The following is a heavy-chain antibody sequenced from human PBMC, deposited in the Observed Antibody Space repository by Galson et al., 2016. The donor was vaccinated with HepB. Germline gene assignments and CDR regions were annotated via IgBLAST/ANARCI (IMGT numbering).Heavy chain of an antibody. CDR3: ARPYYGAGSYVAFDI. J-gene: IGHJ3*02. CDR1: GVSIGSSSYF. V-gene: IGHV4-39*01. D-gene: IGHD3-10*01. Sequence: ETLSLPCTVSGVSIGSSSYFWGWVRQPPGKGLEWIGSIYYRGNSYYNPSLKTRVTISVDTPKNQFSLKLSSVTAADTAVYYCARPYYGAGSYVAFDIWGPGTMVTVSS. CDR2: IYYRGNS.